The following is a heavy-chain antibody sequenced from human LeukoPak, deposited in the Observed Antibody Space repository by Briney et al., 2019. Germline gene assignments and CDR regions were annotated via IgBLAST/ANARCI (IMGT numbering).Heavy chain of an antibody. J-gene: IGHJ6*02. Sequence: SQTLSHTCAISGDSVSSNSAAWNWIRQSPSRGLEWLGRTYYRSKWYNDYAVSVKSRITINPDTSKNQFSLQLNSVTPEDTAVYYCARGSSSWYPYYYYGMDVWGQGTTVTVSS. V-gene: IGHV6-1*01. CDR2: TYYRSKWYN. CDR3: ARGSSSWYPYYYYGMDV. D-gene: IGHD6-13*01. CDR1: GDSVSSNSAA.